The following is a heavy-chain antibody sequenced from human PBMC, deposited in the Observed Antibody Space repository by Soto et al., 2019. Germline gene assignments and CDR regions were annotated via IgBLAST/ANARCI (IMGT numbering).Heavy chain of an antibody. J-gene: IGHJ4*02. CDR1: GFTFSSYG. Sequence: GGSLRLSCAASGFTFSSYGMHWVRQAPGKGLEWVAVISYDGSNKYYADSVKGRFTISRDNSKNTLYLQMNSLRAEDTAVYYCAKDGPTDYWGQGTLVTVSS. CDR2: ISYDGSNK. V-gene: IGHV3-30*18. CDR3: AKDGPTDY.